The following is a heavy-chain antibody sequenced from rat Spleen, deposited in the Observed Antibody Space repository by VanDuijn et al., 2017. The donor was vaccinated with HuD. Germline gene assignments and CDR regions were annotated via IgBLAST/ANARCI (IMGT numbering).Heavy chain of an antibody. D-gene: IGHD1-9*01. J-gene: IGHJ1*01. CDR2: IWGNGNT. CDR3: ASLTTGIPLDYWYFDF. V-gene: IGHV2-13*01. Sequence: QVQLKESGPGLVQPSQTLSLTCTVSGFSLSNYGVIWVRQPPGKGLEWMGVIWGNGNTNYTSALKSRLSISRDTSKSQVFLKMSSLQTEDTATYYCASLTTGIPLDYWYFDFWGPGTMVTVSS. CDR1: GFSLSNYG.